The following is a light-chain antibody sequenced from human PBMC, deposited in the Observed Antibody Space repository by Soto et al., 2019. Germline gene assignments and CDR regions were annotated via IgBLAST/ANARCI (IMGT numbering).Light chain of an antibody. CDR2: EVN. CDR3: CSFAGCGTGV. CDR1: SGDIGTYNL. J-gene: IGLJ1*01. Sequence: QSALTQPASVSGSPGQSIAISCTGTSGDIGTYNLVSWYQQHPGKAPKLMISEVNKRPSGVSDRFSGSKSGDTASLTISGLRTEDEADYYCCSFAGCGTGVFGTGTKVTVL. V-gene: IGLV2-23*02.